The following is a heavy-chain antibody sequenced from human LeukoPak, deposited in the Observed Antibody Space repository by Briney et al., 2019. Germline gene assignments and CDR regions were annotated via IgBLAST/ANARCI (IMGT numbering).Heavy chain of an antibody. Sequence: GRSLRLSCAASGFTFSSYGMHWVRQAPGKGLEWVAVISYDGSNKYYADSVKGRFTISRDNSKNTLYLQMNSLRAEDTAVYYCARREYSSSWYYFDYWGQGTLVTVSS. CDR2: ISYDGSNK. CDR1: GFTFSSYG. D-gene: IGHD6-13*01. V-gene: IGHV3-30*03. CDR3: ARREYSSSWYYFDY. J-gene: IGHJ4*02.